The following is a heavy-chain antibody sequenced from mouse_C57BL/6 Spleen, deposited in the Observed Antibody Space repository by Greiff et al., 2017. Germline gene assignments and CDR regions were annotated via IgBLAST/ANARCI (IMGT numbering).Heavy chain of an antibody. D-gene: IGHD2-4*01. CDR3: ASYDYDGAWFAY. CDR1: GYTFTSYW. J-gene: IGHJ3*01. CDR2: IYPGSGST. Sequence: QVQLQQPGAELVKPGALVKMSCKASGYTFTSYWITWVKQRPGQGLEWIGDIYPGSGSTNYNEKFKSKATLTVDTSSSTAYMQLSSLTSEDSAVYYCASYDYDGAWFAYWGQGTLVTVSA. V-gene: IGHV1-55*01.